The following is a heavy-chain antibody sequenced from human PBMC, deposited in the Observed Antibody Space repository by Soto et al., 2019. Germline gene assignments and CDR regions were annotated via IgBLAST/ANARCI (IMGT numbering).Heavy chain of an antibody. CDR2: IYSGGST. CDR1: GFTVSSNY. Sequence: GSLRLSCAASGFTVSSNYMSWVRQAPGKGLEWVSVIYSGGSTYYADSVKGRFTISRDNSKNTLYLQMNSLRAEDTAVYYCARDTREYSSSPEDYYYYGMDVWGQGTTVTVSS. J-gene: IGHJ6*02. V-gene: IGHV3-53*01. D-gene: IGHD6-6*01. CDR3: ARDTREYSSSPEDYYYYGMDV.